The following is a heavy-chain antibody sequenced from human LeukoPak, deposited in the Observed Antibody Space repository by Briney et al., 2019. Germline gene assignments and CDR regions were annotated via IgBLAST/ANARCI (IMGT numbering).Heavy chain of an antibody. J-gene: IGHJ5*01. D-gene: IGHD6-19*01. CDR3: ARDPKSAVAADWFDP. CDR1: GYSISSGYY. Sequence: PSETLSLTCTVSGYSISSGYYWGWIRQPPGKGLEWIGSIYYSGITYYNPSLKSRVTISIDTSNNQFSLTLSSVTAADTAFYYCARDPKSAVAADWFDPWGQGTLVTVSS. CDR2: IYYSGIT. V-gene: IGHV4-38-2*02.